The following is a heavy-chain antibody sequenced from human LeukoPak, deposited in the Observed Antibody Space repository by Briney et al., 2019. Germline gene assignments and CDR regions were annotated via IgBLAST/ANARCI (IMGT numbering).Heavy chain of an antibody. CDR2: ISAYNGNT. Sequence: ASVKVSCKASGYTFTSYGISWVRQAPGQGLEWMGWISAYNGNTNYAQKLQGRVTMTTDTSTSTAYMELRSLRSDDTAVYYCARKPYYYDSSGYSGDWFDPWGRGTLVTVSS. J-gene: IGHJ5*02. V-gene: IGHV1-18*01. D-gene: IGHD3-22*01. CDR1: GYTFTSYG. CDR3: ARKPYYYDSSGYSGDWFDP.